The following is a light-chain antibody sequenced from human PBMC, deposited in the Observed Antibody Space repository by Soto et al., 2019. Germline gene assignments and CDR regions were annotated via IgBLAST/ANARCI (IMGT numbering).Light chain of an antibody. J-gene: IGKJ5*01. CDR2: DAS. Sequence: EIVLTXSPATLSLSPGERATLSCRASQSVSSYLAWYQQKPGRAPRLLIYDASNRATGIPARFSGSGSGTDFTLTISSLEPEDFAVYYCQQRSNWPQITFGQGTRLEIK. CDR3: QQRSNWPQIT. V-gene: IGKV3-11*01. CDR1: QSVSSY.